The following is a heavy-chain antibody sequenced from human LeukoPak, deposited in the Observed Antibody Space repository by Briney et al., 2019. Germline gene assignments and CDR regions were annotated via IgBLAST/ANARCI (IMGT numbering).Heavy chain of an antibody. Sequence: ASVKVSCKASGCTFTSYAMNWVRQAPGQGLEWMGWINTNTGNPTYAQGFTGRFVFSLDTSVSTAYLQISSLKAEDTAVYYCARVITMVRGGNYYGMDVWGQGTTVTVSS. CDR1: GCTFTSYA. D-gene: IGHD3-10*01. CDR3: ARVITMVRGGNYYGMDV. CDR2: INTNTGNP. V-gene: IGHV7-4-1*02. J-gene: IGHJ6*02.